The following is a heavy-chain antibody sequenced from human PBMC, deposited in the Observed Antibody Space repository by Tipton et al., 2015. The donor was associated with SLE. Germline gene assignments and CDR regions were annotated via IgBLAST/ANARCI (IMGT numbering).Heavy chain of an antibody. J-gene: IGHJ4*02. Sequence: TLSLTCTVSGGSISSYYWSWIRQPPGKGLEWIGYIYYSASTNYNPSLKSRVTISVDTSKNQFSLKLSSVTAADTAVYYCARNRGYCGGDCYSSFDYWGQGTLVTVSS. CDR1: GGSISSYY. D-gene: IGHD2-21*01. CDR3: ARNRGYCGGDCYSSFDY. CDR2: IYYSAST. V-gene: IGHV4-59*01.